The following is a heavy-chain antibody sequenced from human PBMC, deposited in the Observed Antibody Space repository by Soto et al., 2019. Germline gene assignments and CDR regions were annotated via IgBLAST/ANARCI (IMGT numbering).Heavy chain of an antibody. V-gene: IGHV3-64*01. CDR3: ARANHDYLRGAFDI. J-gene: IGHJ3*02. CDR1: GFTFSSYA. Sequence: GGSLRLSCAASGFTFSSYAMHWVRQAPGKGLEYVSAISSNGGSTYYANSVKGRFTISRDNSKNTLYLQMGSLRAEDMAVYYCARANHDYLRGAFDIWGQGTMVTVSS. CDR2: ISSNGGST. D-gene: IGHD3-10*01.